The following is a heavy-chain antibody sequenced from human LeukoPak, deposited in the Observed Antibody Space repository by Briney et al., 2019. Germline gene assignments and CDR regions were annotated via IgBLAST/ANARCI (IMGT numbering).Heavy chain of an antibody. CDR2: ISGSSSYI. CDR1: GFTFSSYS. J-gene: IGHJ5*02. CDR3: ARDLSYDSAFDP. Sequence: PGGSLRFSCAASGFTFSSYSMNWVRQAPGKGLEWVSSISGSSSYIYYADSVKGRFTISRDNAKNSLYLQMNSLRAEDTAVYYCARDLSYDSAFDPWGQGTLVTVSS. V-gene: IGHV3-21*01. D-gene: IGHD3-22*01.